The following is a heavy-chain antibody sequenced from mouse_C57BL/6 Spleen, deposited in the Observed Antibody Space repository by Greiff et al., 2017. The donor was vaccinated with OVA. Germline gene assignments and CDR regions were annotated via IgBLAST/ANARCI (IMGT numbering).Heavy chain of an antibody. CDR2: IDPSDSYT. CDR1: GYTFTSYW. CDR3: ARFGGLRAFDY. V-gene: IGHV1-69*01. Sequence: VQLQQPGAELVMPGASVKLSCKASGYTFTSYWMHWVKQRPGQGLEWIGEIDPSDSYTNYNQKFKGKSTLTVDKSSSTAYMQLSSLTSEDSAVYYCARFGGLRAFDYWGQGTTLTVSS. J-gene: IGHJ2*01. D-gene: IGHD3-2*02.